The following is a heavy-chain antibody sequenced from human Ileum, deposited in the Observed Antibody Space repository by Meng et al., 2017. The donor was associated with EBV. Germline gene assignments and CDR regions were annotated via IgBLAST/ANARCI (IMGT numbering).Heavy chain of an antibody. CDR1: GDSISNEHW. J-gene: IGHJ4*02. Sequence: QEAGPGLVGPSGTLSLPCSVSGDSISNEHWWSWVRQSPGKGLEWIGEIHHTRGPNYNPSLKSRVIISVDKSNNHFSLRLSAVTAADTAVYYCASNGAFSLDHWGQGTLVTVSS. CDR3: ASNGAFSLDH. CDR2: IHHTRGP. D-gene: IGHD2-8*01. V-gene: IGHV4-4*02.